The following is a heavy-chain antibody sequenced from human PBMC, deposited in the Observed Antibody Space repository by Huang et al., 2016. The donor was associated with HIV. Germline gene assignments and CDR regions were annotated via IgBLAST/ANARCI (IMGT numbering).Heavy chain of an antibody. CDR2: IQFDGVNK. CDR1: GFTFSSYA. V-gene: IGHV3-30*02. Sequence: QVQLVESGGGVVQPGGSLRLSCAATGFTFSSYAMHWVRQAPGKGVEWVSYIQFDGVNKNYADSVNGLFTISRDNSKNTLYLQISSLRAEDTAVYYCVKFTIDDSSVAAWGQGTLVTVS. J-gene: IGHJ5*02. D-gene: IGHD6-19*01. CDR3: VKFTIDDSSVAA.